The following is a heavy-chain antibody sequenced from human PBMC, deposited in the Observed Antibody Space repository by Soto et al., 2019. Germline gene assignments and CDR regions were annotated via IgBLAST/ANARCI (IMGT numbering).Heavy chain of an antibody. CDR3: ASGIAVAGHY. J-gene: IGHJ4*02. CDR1: GFTFSSYA. CDR2: ISGSGGST. V-gene: IGHV3-23*01. D-gene: IGHD6-19*01. Sequence: GGSLRLSCAASGFTFSSYAMGWVRQAPGKGLEWVSAISGSGGSTYYADSVKGRFTISRDNSKNTLYLQMNSLRAEDTAVYYCASGIAVAGHYWGQGTLVTVSS.